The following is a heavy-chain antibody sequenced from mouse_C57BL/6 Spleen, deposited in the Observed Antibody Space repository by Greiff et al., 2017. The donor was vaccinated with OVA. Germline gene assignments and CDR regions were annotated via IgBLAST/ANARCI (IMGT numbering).Heavy chain of an antibody. Sequence: EVQLVESEGGLVQPGSSMKLSCTASGFPFSDYYMAWVRQVPEKGLEWVANINYDGSSTYYLDSLKSRFIISRDNAKNILYLQMSSLKSEDTATYYCARDRGDWFDYWGQGTTLTVSS. D-gene: IGHD3-1*01. J-gene: IGHJ2*01. CDR2: INYDGSST. V-gene: IGHV5-16*01. CDR3: ARDRGDWFDY. CDR1: GFPFSDYY.